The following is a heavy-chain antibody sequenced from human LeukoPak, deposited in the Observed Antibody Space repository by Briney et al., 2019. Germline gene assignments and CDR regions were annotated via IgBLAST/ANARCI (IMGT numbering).Heavy chain of an antibody. Sequence: GGSLRLSCAASGFTFDDYAMHWVRQAPGKGLEWVSGISWSSGTIGYADSVKGRFTISRDNAKNSLYLQMNSLRAEDTALYYCANAIQSYISSWYVFGGGQGTLVTVSS. J-gene: IGHJ4*02. CDR1: GFTFDDYA. CDR2: ISWSSGTI. D-gene: IGHD6-13*01. CDR3: ANAIQSYISSWYVFG. V-gene: IGHV3-9*01.